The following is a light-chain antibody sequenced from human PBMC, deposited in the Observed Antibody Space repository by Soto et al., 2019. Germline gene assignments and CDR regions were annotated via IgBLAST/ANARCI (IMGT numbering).Light chain of an antibody. CDR3: QKYNTSPQT. V-gene: IGKV1-27*01. Sequence: DILMTQSPSSLSASLGDRVTITCRASQGISSYLAWYQQKPGQVPKLLIYGASTLHPGIPSRFSGSGSGTDFTLTISSLQPEDFAAYYCQKYNTSPQTFGQGTKVEIK. CDR2: GAS. J-gene: IGKJ1*01. CDR1: QGISSY.